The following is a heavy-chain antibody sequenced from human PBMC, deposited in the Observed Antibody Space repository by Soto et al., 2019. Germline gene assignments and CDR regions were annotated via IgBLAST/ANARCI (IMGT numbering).Heavy chain of an antibody. CDR3: ARVPASASADYYYYYHLDV. V-gene: IGHV1-3*01. J-gene: IGHJ6*03. D-gene: IGHD6-25*01. Sequence: GASVKVSCKASGYTFTSYAMHWVRQAPGQRLEWMGWINAGNGNTKYSQKFQGRVTITRDTSASTAYMELSSLRSEDTAVYYCARVPASASADYYYYYHLDVWGEGTTVSVSS. CDR2: INAGNGNT. CDR1: GYTFTSYA.